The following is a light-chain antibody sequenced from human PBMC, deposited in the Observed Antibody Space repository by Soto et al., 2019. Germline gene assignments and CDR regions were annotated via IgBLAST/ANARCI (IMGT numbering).Light chain of an antibody. Sequence: EIVLTQSPGTLSLSPGERVTLSCRASQSVASSYFAWYQQKPGQAPRLLIYGASTRATGIPDRFSGSGSGTDFTLTIARPEPEDFAVYYCQHYGTSPFTFGPGTKVDIK. CDR3: QHYGTSPFT. V-gene: IGKV3-20*01. CDR1: QSVASSY. J-gene: IGKJ3*01. CDR2: GAS.